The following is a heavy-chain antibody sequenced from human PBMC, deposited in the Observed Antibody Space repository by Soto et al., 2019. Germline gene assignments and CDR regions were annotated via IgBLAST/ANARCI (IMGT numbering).Heavy chain of an antibody. Sequence: EVQLLESGGGLVQPGVSLRLSCAASGFTFSSYAMSWVRQVPGTGLEWVSAISGSGGSTYYADSVKGRFTISRDNSKNTLYLKMNSMRAEDTAVYYCAKDPGGYRYGYLYYRMDVWGQETTVTVS. V-gene: IGHV3-23*01. CDR1: GFTFSSYA. J-gene: IGHJ6*02. D-gene: IGHD5-18*01. CDR3: AKDPGGYRYGYLYYRMDV. CDR2: ISGSGGST.